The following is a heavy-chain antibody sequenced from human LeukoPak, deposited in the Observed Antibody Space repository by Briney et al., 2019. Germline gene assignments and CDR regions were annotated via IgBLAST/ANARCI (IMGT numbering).Heavy chain of an antibody. CDR3: ARVLYDSSGYYYGKPDAFDI. CDR1: GFTFSDYY. CDR2: ISSSGSTI. Sequence: PGGSLRLSCAASGFTFSDYYMSWIRQAPGKGLEWVSYISSSGSTIYYADSVKGRFTISRDNAKNSLYLQMNSLRAEDTAVYYCARVLYDSSGYYYGKPDAFDIWGQGTMVTVSS. J-gene: IGHJ3*02. D-gene: IGHD3-22*01. V-gene: IGHV3-11*04.